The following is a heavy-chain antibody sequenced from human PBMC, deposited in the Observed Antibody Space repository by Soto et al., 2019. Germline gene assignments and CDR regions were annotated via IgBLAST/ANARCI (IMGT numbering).Heavy chain of an antibody. D-gene: IGHD7-27*01. V-gene: IGHV4-61*01. J-gene: IGHJ4*02. Sequence: QVQLQESGPGRVKPSETLSLTCSVSGGSVRTGSYHWSWIRQPPGKGLEWIGFIPNNGSPDNTPSLKSRVVVSINRSKKPFSLKVNSVTAADTAVYFCARIGWGGDSWGQGTLVTVSS. CDR2: IPNNGSP. CDR1: GGSVRTGSYH. CDR3: ARIGWGGDS.